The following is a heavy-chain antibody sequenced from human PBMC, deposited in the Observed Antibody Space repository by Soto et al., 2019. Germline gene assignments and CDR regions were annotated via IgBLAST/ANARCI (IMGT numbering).Heavy chain of an antibody. CDR3: ARTAGYVYQLLFNY. D-gene: IGHD2-2*01. J-gene: IGHJ4*02. Sequence: PSETLSLTCTVSGGSISSCDYYWSWIRQPPGKGLEWIGYIYYSGSTSYSPSLKSRLTISLDTSKNQFSLNLSSVTAADTAVYYCARTAGYVYQLLFNYWGQGTLVTVSS. CDR1: GGSISSCDYY. V-gene: IGHV4-30-4*01. CDR2: IYYSGST.